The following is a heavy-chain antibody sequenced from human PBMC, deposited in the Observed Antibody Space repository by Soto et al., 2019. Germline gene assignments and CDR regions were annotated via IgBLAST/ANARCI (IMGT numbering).Heavy chain of an antibody. J-gene: IGHJ3*01. Sequence: QVQLQESGPGLVKPSETLSLTCTVSGGSISSYYWRWIRQPPGKGLAWLGYIYYSGSTNYNPSLKSRVTLSVDTSQNQFSLKLSSVTAADTAVYYCARAFPRYCDWLGALAFDRWGQGTMVNVSS. V-gene: IGHV4-59*01. D-gene: IGHD3-9*01. CDR2: IYYSGST. CDR1: GGSISSYY. CDR3: ARAFPRYCDWLGALAFDR.